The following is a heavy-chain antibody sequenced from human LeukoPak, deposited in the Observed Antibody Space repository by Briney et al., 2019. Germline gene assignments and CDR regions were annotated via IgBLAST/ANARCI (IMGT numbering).Heavy chain of an antibody. Sequence: PGGSLRLSCAASGFTVSSNYMSWVRQALGKGLEWVSVIYSGGSTYYADSVKGRFTISRDNSKNTLYLQMNSLRAEDTAVYYCAREPQGSWFDPWGRGTLVTVSS. J-gene: IGHJ5*02. CDR3: AREPQGSWFDP. D-gene: IGHD3-10*01. CDR1: GFTVSSNY. V-gene: IGHV3-53*01. CDR2: IYSGGST.